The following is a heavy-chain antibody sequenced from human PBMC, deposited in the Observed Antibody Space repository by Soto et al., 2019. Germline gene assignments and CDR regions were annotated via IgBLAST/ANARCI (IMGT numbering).Heavy chain of an antibody. V-gene: IGHV6-1*01. J-gene: IGHJ4*01. D-gene: IGHD1-26*01. CDR1: GDSVSSNSAG. CDR2: IYYRSKWYY. CDR3: ARGEQYSGRIFDD. Sequence: SPTLSLPCAITGDSVSSNSAGWSWVRQSPSRGLEWLGRIYYRSKWYYEYAVSVRGRITINPDTSKNQSSLQLNSVTPEDTAVYFCARGEQYSGRIFDDWGQGTLVTVAS.